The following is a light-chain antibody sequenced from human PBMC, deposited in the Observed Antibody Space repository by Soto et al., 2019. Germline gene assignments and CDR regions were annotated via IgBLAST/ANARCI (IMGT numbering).Light chain of an antibody. V-gene: IGKV1-5*01. CDR1: QSISTY. CDR2: DAS. J-gene: IGKJ1*01. Sequence: DIQMTQSPSSLSASVGDRVTITCRASQSISTYLNWYQHKPGKAPKLLIYDASSLESGVPSRFSGSGSGTEFTLTISSLQPDDFATYHCQQYNSYSTFGQGTKVDIK. CDR3: QQYNSYST.